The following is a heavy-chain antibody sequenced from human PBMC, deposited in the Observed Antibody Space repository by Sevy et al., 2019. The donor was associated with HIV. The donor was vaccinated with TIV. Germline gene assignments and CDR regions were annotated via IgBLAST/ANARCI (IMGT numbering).Heavy chain of an antibody. CDR2: ISAYNGNT. Sequence: ASVKVSCKASGYTFTSYGISWVRQAPGQGLEWMGWISAYNGNTNYAQKLQGRVTMTTDTSTSTAYTELRSLRSDDTAVYYCARPWAYSSSSWGYGMDVWGQGTTVTVSS. V-gene: IGHV1-18*01. CDR1: GYTFTSYG. J-gene: IGHJ6*02. D-gene: IGHD6-6*01. CDR3: ARPWAYSSSSWGYGMDV.